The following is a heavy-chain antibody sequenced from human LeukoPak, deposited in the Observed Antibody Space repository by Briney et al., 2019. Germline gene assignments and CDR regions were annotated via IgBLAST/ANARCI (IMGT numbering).Heavy chain of an antibody. V-gene: IGHV4-59*01. CDR2: IYYSGST. D-gene: IGHD3-3*01. Sequence: SETLSLTCTVSGGSISSYYWSWIRQPPGKGLEWIGYIYYSGSTNYNPSLKSRVTISVDTSKNQFSLKLSSVTAADTAVYYCARSGPRFLEWLSLDYWGQGTLVTVSS. J-gene: IGHJ4*02. CDR3: ARSGPRFLEWLSLDY. CDR1: GGSISSYY.